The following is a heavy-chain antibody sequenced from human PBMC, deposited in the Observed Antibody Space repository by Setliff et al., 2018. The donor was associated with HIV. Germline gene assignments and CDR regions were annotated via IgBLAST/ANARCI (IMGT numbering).Heavy chain of an antibody. CDR3: ARAGAARTTHFDY. V-gene: IGHV1-18*01. J-gene: IGHJ4*02. CDR1: GYIFNTFG. D-gene: IGHD1-7*01. Sequence: ASVKVSCKASGYIFNTFGITWVRQAPGQGLEWTGWISNSNANTNYAQEFQGRVTVTTDTSTSTAYMELRTLRSDDTAVYYCARAGAARTTHFDYWGQGTLVTVSS. CDR2: ISNSNANT.